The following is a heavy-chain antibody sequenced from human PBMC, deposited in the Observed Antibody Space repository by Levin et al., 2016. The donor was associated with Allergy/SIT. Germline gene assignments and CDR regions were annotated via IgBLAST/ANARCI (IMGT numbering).Heavy chain of an antibody. CDR1: GYTFTGYY. V-gene: IGHV1-2*02. D-gene: IGHD3-16*01. CDR2: INPNSGGT. CDR3: ARVPAGGGFDY. Sequence: ASVKVSCKASGYTFTGYYMHWVRQAPGQGLEWMGWINPNSGGTNYAQKFQGRVTMTRDTSTTTVYMELSSLRSEDTAVYYCARVPAGGGFDYWGQGTLVTVSS. J-gene: IGHJ4*02.